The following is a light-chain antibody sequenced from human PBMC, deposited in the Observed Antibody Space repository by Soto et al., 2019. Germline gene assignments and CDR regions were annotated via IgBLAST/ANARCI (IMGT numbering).Light chain of an antibody. Sequence: DIQMTQSPFTLSASVGDRATITCRASQSIGSRLAWYQQRPGQAPRLLIYDASSLESGVPSRFGGSGSGTEFTLAISSLEPDDFAIYYCQQYSGYSSVTFGGGTKVDIK. CDR2: DAS. V-gene: IGKV1-5*01. CDR3: QQYSGYSSVT. J-gene: IGKJ4*01. CDR1: QSIGSR.